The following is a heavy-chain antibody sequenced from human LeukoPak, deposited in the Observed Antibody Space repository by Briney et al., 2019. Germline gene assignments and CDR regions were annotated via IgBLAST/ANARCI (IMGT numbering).Heavy chain of an antibody. J-gene: IGHJ4*02. D-gene: IGHD3-22*01. CDR3: ARAQTMIVVGVVGY. CDR1: GFTFSSYG. V-gene: IGHV3-30*03. Sequence: GRSLRLSCAASGFTFSSYGMHWVRQAPGKGLEWVAVISYDGSNKYYADSVKGRFTISRDNSKNTLYLQMNSLRAEDTAVYYCARAQTMIVVGVVGYWGQGTLVTVSS. CDR2: ISYDGSNK.